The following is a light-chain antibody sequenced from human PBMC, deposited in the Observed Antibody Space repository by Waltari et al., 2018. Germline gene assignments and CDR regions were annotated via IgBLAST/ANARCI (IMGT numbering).Light chain of an antibody. CDR2: AAS. J-gene: IGKJ3*01. V-gene: IGKV1-39*01. Sequence: DIQMTQSPSSLSAPVEDSVTITCRASQSMSSYLNWYQQQAGIAPKVLIYAASSLQSGVPSRFSGSGSGRDFTLIISSLQPEDFATYFCLQTYSTLMFSFGPGTKVDL. CDR3: LQTYSTLMFS. CDR1: QSMSSY.